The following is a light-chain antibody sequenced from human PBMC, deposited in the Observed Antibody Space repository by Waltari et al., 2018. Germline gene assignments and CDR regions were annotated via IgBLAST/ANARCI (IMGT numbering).Light chain of an antibody. CDR2: DDN. Sequence: QSVLTQPPSASAAPGQTVTISCSGVFSNMGHNYVSWYRRLPGTAPQLLIYDDNKRPSGFPVRFSGSKSGASATLGITGLQTGDEAEYHCAAWDSSLSAVLFGSGTKLTVL. J-gene: IGLJ2*01. CDR3: AAWDSSLSAVL. V-gene: IGLV1-51*01. CDR1: FSNMGHNY.